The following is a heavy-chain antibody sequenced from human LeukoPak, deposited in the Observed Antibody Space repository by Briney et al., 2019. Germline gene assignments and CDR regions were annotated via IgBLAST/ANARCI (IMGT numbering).Heavy chain of an antibody. J-gene: IGHJ4*02. Sequence: GGSLRLSCAVSGFPFSIYEMNWVRHAPGKGLEWVTNIASSGTTIYYADSVKGRFSISRDNAKSSLYLQMNSLRVEDTAVYYCALLAVASDFDYWGQGALVTVSS. V-gene: IGHV3-48*03. CDR1: GFPFSIYE. CDR2: IASSGTTI. CDR3: ALLAVASDFDY. D-gene: IGHD6-19*01.